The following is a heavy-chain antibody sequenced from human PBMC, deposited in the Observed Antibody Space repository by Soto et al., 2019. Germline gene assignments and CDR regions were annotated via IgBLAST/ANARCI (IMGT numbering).Heavy chain of an antibody. CDR3: ARENYGKNYFDY. Sequence: PGGSLRLSCAASGFTFRNYAMHGVRQAPGKGLEWVAVISYDASNKYYADSVKGRFTISRDNSKNTLYLQMNSLAVEDTAVYYCARENYGKNYFDYWGQGTLVTVSS. J-gene: IGHJ4*02. V-gene: IGHV3-30-3*01. CDR2: ISYDASNK. D-gene: IGHD3-10*01. CDR1: GFTFRNYA.